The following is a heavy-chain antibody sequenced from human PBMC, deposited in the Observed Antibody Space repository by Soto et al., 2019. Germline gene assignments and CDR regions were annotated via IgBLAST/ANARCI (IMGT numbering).Heavy chain of an antibody. J-gene: IGHJ5*02. CDR1: GGSISSYY. Sequence: PSETLSLTCTVSGGSISSYYWSWIRQPPGKGLEWIGYIYYSGSTNYNPSLKSRVTISVDTSKNQFSLKLSSVTAADTAVYYCARDRAYSSSVDWLDPWGQGTLVTVST. CDR2: IYYSGST. CDR3: ARDRAYSSSVDWLDP. D-gene: IGHD6-6*01. V-gene: IGHV4-59*01.